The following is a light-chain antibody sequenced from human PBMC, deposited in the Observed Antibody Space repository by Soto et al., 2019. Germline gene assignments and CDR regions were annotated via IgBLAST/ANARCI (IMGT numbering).Light chain of an antibody. Sequence: DIQMTQSPSTLSASVGDRVTITCRASQRISSWLAWYQQKPGIAPKLLIYDASSLESGVTSRFSGSGSGTEFTLTISSLQPDDFATYYCQQYNSDSSWTFGQGTKVEIK. V-gene: IGKV1-5*01. CDR2: DAS. CDR1: QRISSW. CDR3: QQYNSDSSWT. J-gene: IGKJ1*01.